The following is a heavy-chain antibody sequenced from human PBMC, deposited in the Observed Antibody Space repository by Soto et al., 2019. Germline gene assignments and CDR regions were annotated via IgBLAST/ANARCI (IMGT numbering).Heavy chain of an antibody. CDR1: GFTFSSYA. CDR3: AKRVWFGGTYYFDY. J-gene: IGHJ4*02. D-gene: IGHD3-10*01. V-gene: IGHV3-23*01. CDR2: ISGSGGST. Sequence: EVQLLESGGGLVQPGGSLRLSCAASGFTFSSYAMSWVRQAPGKGLEWVSAISGSGGSTYYADSVKGRCTISRDNSKNTLYLQMNSMRAEDTAVYYCAKRVWFGGTYYFDYWGQGTLVTVSS.